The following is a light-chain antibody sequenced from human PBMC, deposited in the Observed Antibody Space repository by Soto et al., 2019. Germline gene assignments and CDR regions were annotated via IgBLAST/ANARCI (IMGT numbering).Light chain of an antibody. CDR3: QQLSTYPRT. J-gene: IGKJ1*01. V-gene: IGKV1-9*01. CDR2: AAS. Sequence: DLQLTQSPSFLSASVGDRVTITCRASQDINSYLAWYQQKPGKAPKLLIYAASTVQSAVPSRFSGGGSGTEFTLTISSLQPEDFATYYCQQLSTYPRTFGQGTRVEF. CDR1: QDINSY.